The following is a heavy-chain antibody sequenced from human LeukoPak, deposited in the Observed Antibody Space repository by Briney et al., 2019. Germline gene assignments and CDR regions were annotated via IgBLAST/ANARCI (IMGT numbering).Heavy chain of an antibody. J-gene: IGHJ4*02. Sequence: GGSLRLSCEASGFTFTNYAMCWVRQAPGKGLEWVSAIIRSGGSTYYADSVKGRFTISRDNSKNTLYLQMNSLRAEDTAVYYCAKDLTLYGDFPYFDYWGQGTLVTVSS. V-gene: IGHV3-23*01. CDR2: IIRSGGST. CDR3: AKDLTLYGDFPYFDY. D-gene: IGHD2-21*01. CDR1: GFTFTNYA.